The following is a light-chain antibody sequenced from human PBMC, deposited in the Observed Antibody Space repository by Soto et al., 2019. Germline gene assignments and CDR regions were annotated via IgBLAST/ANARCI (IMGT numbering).Light chain of an antibody. V-gene: IGKV1-27*01. CDR1: QGISNY. CDR3: QKYNSAPALT. Sequence: DVQMTQSPSSLSASVGDRVTITCRASQGISNYLAWYQQKPGKVPKLLIYAASTLQSGVPSRFSGSGSGTDFTLTISSLQPEDVATYYCQKYNSAPALTFGGGTKVEIK. J-gene: IGKJ4*01. CDR2: AAS.